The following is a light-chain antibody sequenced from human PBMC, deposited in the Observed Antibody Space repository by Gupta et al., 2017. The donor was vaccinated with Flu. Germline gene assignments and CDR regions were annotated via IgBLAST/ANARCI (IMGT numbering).Light chain of an antibody. J-gene: IGKJ1*01. CDR2: KAS. V-gene: IGKV2-30*01. Sequence: DVVLTQFPLSLSVTLGQPASIPCRASQSLLYSDGNAYLNWLQQRPGQSPRRLIYKASNRDSGVPDRISGSGSDTDFTLMISRVEAEDVGVYYCMQGTHWPTTFGQGTRVELK. CDR3: MQGTHWPTT. CDR1: QSLLYSDGNAY.